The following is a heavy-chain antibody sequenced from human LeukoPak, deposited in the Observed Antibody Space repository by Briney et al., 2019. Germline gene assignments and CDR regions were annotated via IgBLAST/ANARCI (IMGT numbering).Heavy chain of an antibody. D-gene: IGHD6-13*01. CDR1: GGSISSYY. J-gene: IGHJ5*02. CDR3: ARANIAAAGTSWFDP. CDR2: IYYSEST. V-gene: IGHV4-59*01. Sequence: SETLSLTCTVSGGSISSYYWSWIRQPPGKGLEWIGYIYYSESTNYNPSLKSRVTISVDTSKNQFSLKLSSVTAADTAVYYCARANIAAAGTSWFDPWGQGTLVTVSS.